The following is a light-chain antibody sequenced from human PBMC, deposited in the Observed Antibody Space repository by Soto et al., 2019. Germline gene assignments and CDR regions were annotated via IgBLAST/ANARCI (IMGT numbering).Light chain of an antibody. Sequence: DIQMTQSPSSLSASVGDRVTITCRASQSISDYLNWYQQKVGKAPKLLIYAASTLQSGVPSRFSGSGSGTDFTLTINSLQPEDFATYYCQQTYTTPKTFGQGTKLEIK. J-gene: IGKJ2*01. CDR3: QQTYTTPKT. CDR1: QSISDY. V-gene: IGKV1-39*01. CDR2: AAS.